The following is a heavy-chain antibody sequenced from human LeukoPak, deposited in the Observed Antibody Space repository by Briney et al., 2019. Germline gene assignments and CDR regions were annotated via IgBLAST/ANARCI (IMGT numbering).Heavy chain of an antibody. V-gene: IGHV1-46*01. CDR1: GYTFTSYY. CDR2: INPSGGNT. CDR3: ARMTVSGRDNWFDP. D-gene: IGHD6-19*01. J-gene: IGHJ5*02. Sequence: ASVKVSCKASGYTFTSYYMHWVRQAPGQGLEWMGIINPSGGNTNYAQNFQGRATMTRDTSTSTVYMELSSLTSEDTAVYYCARMTVSGRDNWFDPWGQGTLVTVSS.